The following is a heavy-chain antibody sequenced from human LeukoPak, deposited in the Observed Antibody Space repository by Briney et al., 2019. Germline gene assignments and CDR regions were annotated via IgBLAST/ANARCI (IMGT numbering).Heavy chain of an antibody. V-gene: IGHV3-21*01. CDR3: ARGIQLWLDLDY. D-gene: IGHD5-18*01. CDR2: ISSSSSYI. CDR1: GFTFSSYS. J-gene: IGHJ4*02. Sequence: PGGSLRLSCASSGFTFSSYSMNWVRQAPGKGREGVSSISSSSSYIYYADSVKGRFTISRDNAKNSLYLQMNSLRAEDTAVYYCARGIQLWLDLDYWGQGTLVTVSS.